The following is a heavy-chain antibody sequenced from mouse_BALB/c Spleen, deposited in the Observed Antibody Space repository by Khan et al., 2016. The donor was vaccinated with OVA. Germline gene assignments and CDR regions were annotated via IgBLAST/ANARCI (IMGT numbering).Heavy chain of an antibody. J-gene: IGHJ2*01. V-gene: IGHV3-2*02. CDR3: ARIKGGDFDY. Sequence: EVKLLESGPGLVKPSQSLSLTCTVTGYSITSDYAWNWLRQFPGNNLEWMGYISYSGNTKYTPSLKSRISITRDTSKNQFFLQLNSVTIEDTATYYCARIKGGDFDYWGQGTTLTVSS. CDR1: GYSITSDYA. CDR2: ISYSGNT.